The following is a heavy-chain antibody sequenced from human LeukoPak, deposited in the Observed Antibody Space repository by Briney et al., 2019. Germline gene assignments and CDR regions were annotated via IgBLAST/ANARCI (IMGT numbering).Heavy chain of an antibody. CDR2: ISAYNGNT. Sequence: ASVKVSCKASGYTFTSYGISWVRQAPGQGLEWMGWISAYNGNTNYAQKLQGRVTMTTDTSTSTAYMELRSLRSDDTAVYYCARGSADSSGWSRRYYYYYMDVWGKGTAVTVSS. CDR3: ARGSADSSGWSRRYYYYYMDV. V-gene: IGHV1-18*01. CDR1: GYTFTSYG. D-gene: IGHD6-19*01. J-gene: IGHJ6*03.